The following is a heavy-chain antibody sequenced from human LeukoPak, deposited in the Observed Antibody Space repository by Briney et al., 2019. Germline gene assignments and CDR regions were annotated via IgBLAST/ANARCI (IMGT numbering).Heavy chain of an antibody. CDR2: IKQDGSEK. CDR1: GFTFSSYW. J-gene: IGHJ3*02. Sequence: GGSLRLSCAASGFTFSSYWMSWVRQAPGKGLEWVANIKQDGSEKYYVDSVKGRFTISRDNAKNSLYLQMNSLRAEDTAVYYCARGGVTAMVLDAFDIWGQGTMVTVSS. D-gene: IGHD5-18*01. CDR3: ARGGVTAMVLDAFDI. V-gene: IGHV3-7*01.